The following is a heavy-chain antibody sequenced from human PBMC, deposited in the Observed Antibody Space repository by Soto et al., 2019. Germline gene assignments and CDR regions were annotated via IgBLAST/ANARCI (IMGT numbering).Heavy chain of an antibody. J-gene: IGHJ6*02. Sequence: SETLSLTCTVSGGSISTSFYYWSWVRQVPGKGPEWMGYIHYSGATHYNPSLKSRLTISLDTSKNQFSLRLSSVTAADTAVYFCARDRVHYGSAISRTYGMDVWGQGNTGTVSS. CDR1: GGSISTSFYY. CDR3: ARDRVHYGSAISRTYGMDV. CDR2: IHYSGAT. D-gene: IGHD3-16*01. V-gene: IGHV4-31*03.